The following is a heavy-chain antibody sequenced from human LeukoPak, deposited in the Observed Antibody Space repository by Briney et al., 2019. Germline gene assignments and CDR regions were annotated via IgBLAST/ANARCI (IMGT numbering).Heavy chain of an antibody. CDR3: ARDRTIGYTGYYYGMDV. Sequence: PGGSLRLSCAASGFTFSSYAMSWVRQAPGKGLEWVSAISGSGGSTYYADSVKGRFTISRDNSKNTLYLQMNSLRAEDTAVYYCARDRTIGYTGYYYGMDVWGQGTTVTVSS. V-gene: IGHV3-23*01. D-gene: IGHD6-13*01. CDR1: GFTFSSYA. CDR2: ISGSGGST. J-gene: IGHJ6*02.